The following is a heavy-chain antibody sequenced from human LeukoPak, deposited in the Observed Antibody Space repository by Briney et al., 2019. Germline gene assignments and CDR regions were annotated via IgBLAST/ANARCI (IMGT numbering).Heavy chain of an antibody. D-gene: IGHD2/OR15-2a*01. V-gene: IGHV3-74*01. CDR3: VRDSQFLHEV. J-gene: IGHJ6*02. CDR1: GFTFSNYW. CDR2: ISTDGKST. Sequence: GGSLRLSCVASGFTFSNYWMLWVRQAPGKGLMWVSLISTDGKSTRYAESVKGRFTISRDNAKNALYLQMDILRVEDKPLSFCVRDSQFLHEVWGHGTPVTVSS.